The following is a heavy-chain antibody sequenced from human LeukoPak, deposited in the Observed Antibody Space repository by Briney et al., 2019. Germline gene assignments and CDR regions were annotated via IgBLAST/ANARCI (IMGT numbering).Heavy chain of an antibody. D-gene: IGHD2-15*01. CDR2: IKGDGSST. J-gene: IGHJ6*02. CDR1: GFTFSSYL. CDR3: ARDPADIVVVVAATHGMDV. V-gene: IGHV3-74*01. Sequence: GGSLRLSCAASGFTFSSYLMHWVRHTPGKGLVWVSRIKGDGSSTSYADSVKGRFTISRDNAKNTLYLQMNSLRAEDTAVYYCARDPADIVVVVAATHGMDVWGQGTTVTVSS.